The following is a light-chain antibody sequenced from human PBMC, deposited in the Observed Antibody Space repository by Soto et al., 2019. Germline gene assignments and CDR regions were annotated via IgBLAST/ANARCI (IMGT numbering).Light chain of an antibody. Sequence: DIQMTQSPSTLSASVGDRVTITCRASQSISSWLAWYQQKPGKAPKLLIYKASSLESGVPSRFSGSGSGTELTLTISSLQPDVFATYYCQQYNSYLYTFGQGTKLEIK. CDR1: QSISSW. J-gene: IGKJ2*01. CDR3: QQYNSYLYT. CDR2: KAS. V-gene: IGKV1-5*03.